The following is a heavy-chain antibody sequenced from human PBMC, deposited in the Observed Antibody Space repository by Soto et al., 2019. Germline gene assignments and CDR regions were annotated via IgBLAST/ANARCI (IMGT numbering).Heavy chain of an antibody. D-gene: IGHD2-2*01. CDR3: ASSFTSSQWRYGMDV. J-gene: IGHJ6*02. CDR2: ISAYNGNT. V-gene: IGHV1-18*01. CDR1: GYTFTSYG. Sequence: QVQLVQSGAEVKKPGASVKVSCKASGYTFTSYGISWVRQAPGQGLEWMGWISAYNGNTNYAQKLQGRVTMTTDTSTSTAYVELRSLRSDDTAVYYCASSFTSSQWRYGMDVWGQGTTVTVSS.